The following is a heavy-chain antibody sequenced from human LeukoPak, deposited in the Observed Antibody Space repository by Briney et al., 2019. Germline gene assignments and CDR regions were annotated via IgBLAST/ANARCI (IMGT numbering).Heavy chain of an antibody. V-gene: IGHV3-21*01. J-gene: IGHJ4*02. Sequence: PGGSLRLSCVASGFTFSDYSMNWVRQAPGKGLEWVSYISGSSNYINYADSVKGRFTISRDNAKTSVYLQMNSLRAEDTAVYYCAGEPSGWYVDYWDQGTLVTVSS. CDR3: AGEPSGWYVDY. D-gene: IGHD6-19*01. CDR2: ISGSSNYI. CDR1: GFTFSDYS.